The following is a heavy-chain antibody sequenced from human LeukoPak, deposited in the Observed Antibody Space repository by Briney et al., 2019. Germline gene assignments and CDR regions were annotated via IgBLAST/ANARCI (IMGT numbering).Heavy chain of an antibody. CDR3: AKDAVGATAYYFDY. CDR1: GFTFSSYA. D-gene: IGHD1-26*01. J-gene: IGHJ4*02. CDR2: ISSSGDT. Sequence: GGSLRLSCTASGFTFSSYAMSWARQAPGKGLEWVSAISSSGDTYYAGSVKGRFTISRDNSKNTLYMQINSLRADDTAVYYCAKDAVGATAYYFDYWGQGILVTVSS. V-gene: IGHV3-23*01.